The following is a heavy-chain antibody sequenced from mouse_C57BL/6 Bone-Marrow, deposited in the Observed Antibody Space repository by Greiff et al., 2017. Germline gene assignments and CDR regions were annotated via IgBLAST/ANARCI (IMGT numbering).Heavy chain of an antibody. D-gene: IGHD3-3*01. CDR3: ARWGLRGGYWYFGV. CDR1: GYTFTSYW. Sequence: QVHVKQSGAELAKPGASVKLFCKASGYTFTSYWMHWVKQRPGQGPEWIGNINPTSGYTKYNQKFKAKATLTADKPSSTAYMQLSSLTSEDSAVYYCARWGLRGGYWYFGVWGAGATVTVS. V-gene: IGHV1-7*01. CDR2: INPTSGYT. J-gene: IGHJ1*01.